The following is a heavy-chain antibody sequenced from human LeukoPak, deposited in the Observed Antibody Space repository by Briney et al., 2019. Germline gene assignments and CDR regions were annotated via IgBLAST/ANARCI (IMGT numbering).Heavy chain of an antibody. CDR2: ISYDGSNK. J-gene: IGHJ4*02. CDR1: GFTFSSYG. CDR3: AKDTVGATGY. Sequence: GRSLRLSCAASGFTFSSYGMHWVRQAPGKGLEWVAVISYDGSNKYYADSVKGRFTISRDNSKNALYLQMNSLRAEDTAVYYCAKDTVGATGYWGQGTLVTVSS. D-gene: IGHD1-26*01. V-gene: IGHV3-30*18.